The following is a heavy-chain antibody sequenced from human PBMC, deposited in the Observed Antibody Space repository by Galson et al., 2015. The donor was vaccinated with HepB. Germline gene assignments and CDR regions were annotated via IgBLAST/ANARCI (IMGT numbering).Heavy chain of an antibody. CDR3: ARDDLIVGANPDY. D-gene: IGHD1-26*01. Sequence: SVKVSCKAVGYTFDTYGISWVRQAPGQGLEWMGWIRGSNGNTTYAPKFQDRVTMTADRGTRTAYMEMTSLASEDTAVYYCARDDLIVGANPDYWGQGTLVLVSS. CDR1: GYTFDTYG. CDR2: IRGSNGNT. J-gene: IGHJ4*02. V-gene: IGHV1-18*01.